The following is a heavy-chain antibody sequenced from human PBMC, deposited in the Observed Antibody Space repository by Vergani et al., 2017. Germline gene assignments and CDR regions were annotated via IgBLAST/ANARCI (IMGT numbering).Heavy chain of an antibody. J-gene: IGHJ5*02. V-gene: IGHV1-46*01. CDR2: INPSGGST. Sequence: QVQLVQSGAEVKKPGASVKVSCKASGYTFTSYYMHWVRQAPGQVLEWMGIINPSGGSTSYAQKFQGRVTMTRDMSTSTAYMELSSLRSEDTAVYYCAAFYGANGSGSYYNWFDPWGQGTLVTVSS. CDR3: AAFYGANGSGSYYNWFDP. D-gene: IGHD3-10*01. CDR1: GYTFTSYY.